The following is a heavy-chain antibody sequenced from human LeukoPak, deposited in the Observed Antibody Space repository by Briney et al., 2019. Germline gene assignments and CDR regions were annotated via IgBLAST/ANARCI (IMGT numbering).Heavy chain of an antibody. J-gene: IGHJ5*02. CDR1: GYTFTGYY. CDR2: INPNSGGT. D-gene: IGHD3-10*01. V-gene: IGHV1-2*02. Sequence: ASVKVSCKASGYTFTGYYMHWVRQAPGQGLEWMGWINPNSGGTNYAQKFQGRVTMTRDTSISTAYMELSRLRSDDTAVYYCARSLGFGELSRNWFDPWGQGTLVTVSS. CDR3: ARSLGFGELSRNWFDP.